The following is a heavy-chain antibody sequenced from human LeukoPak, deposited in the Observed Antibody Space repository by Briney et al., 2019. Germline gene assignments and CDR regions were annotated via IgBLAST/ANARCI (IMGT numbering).Heavy chain of an antibody. CDR2: ISSSGSTI. J-gene: IGHJ4*02. D-gene: IGHD6-13*01. Sequence: PGGSLRLSCAASGFTFSDYYMSWIRQAPGKGLEWVSYISSSGSTIYYADSVKGRFTISRDNAKDSLYLQMNSLRAEDTAVYYCARNGLPRQQLALGFDYWGQGTLVTVSS. CDR1: GFTFSDYY. CDR3: ARNGLPRQQLALGFDY. V-gene: IGHV3-11*04.